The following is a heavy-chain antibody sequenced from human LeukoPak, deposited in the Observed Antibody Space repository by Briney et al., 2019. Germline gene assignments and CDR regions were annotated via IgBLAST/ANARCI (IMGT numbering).Heavy chain of an antibody. CDR1: GGSVNSGYYY. CDR2: IYYSGDT. CDR3: ARADTYFYDSSGYPNGFDP. Sequence: SETLSLTCSASGGSVNSGYYYWSWIRQPPGKGLEWIGYIYYSGDTNYNPSLKSRVTISIDTSKKQFSLKLRSVTAADTAVYYCARADTYFYDSSGYPNGFDPWGQGMLVTVSS. V-gene: IGHV4-61*01. D-gene: IGHD3-22*01. J-gene: IGHJ5*02.